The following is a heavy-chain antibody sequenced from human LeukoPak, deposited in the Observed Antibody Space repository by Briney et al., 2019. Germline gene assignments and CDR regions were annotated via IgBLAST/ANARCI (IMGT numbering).Heavy chain of an antibody. V-gene: IGHV3-23*01. D-gene: IGHD6-6*01. Sequence: GGSLRLSCAASGFTFSSYAMSRVRQAPGKGLEWVSAVSGSGGSTYYADSVKGRFTISRDNSKNTLYLQMNSLRAEDTAVYYCAKDSIAALVPDAFDIWGQGTMVTVSS. J-gene: IGHJ3*02. CDR2: VSGSGGST. CDR3: AKDSIAALVPDAFDI. CDR1: GFTFSSYA.